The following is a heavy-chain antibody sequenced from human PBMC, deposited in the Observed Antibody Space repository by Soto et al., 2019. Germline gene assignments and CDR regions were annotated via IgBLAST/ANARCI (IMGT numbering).Heavy chain of an antibody. V-gene: IGHV1-8*01. CDR2: MQPSSGRT. Sequence: QVQLVQSGAAVREPGASVKVSCKASGYSFTSLDINWVRQTTGQGLEWMGWMQPSSGRTGYAQKFQGRVTMPRDTSINTAYMELSSLTSDDTAFYYCARGVTAGVDYWGQGTLVTVSS. CDR1: GYSFTSLD. J-gene: IGHJ4*02. CDR3: ARGVTAGVDY. D-gene: IGHD1-26*01.